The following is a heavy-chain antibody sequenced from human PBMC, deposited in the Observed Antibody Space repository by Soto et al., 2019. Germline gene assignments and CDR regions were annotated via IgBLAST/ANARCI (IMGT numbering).Heavy chain of an antibody. D-gene: IGHD4-4*01. J-gene: IGHJ6*02. CDR3: AREKPDYSNYGMDV. V-gene: IGHV3-30-3*01. Sequence: QVQLVESGGGVVQPGRSLRLSCAASGFTFSSYAMHWVRQAPGKGLEWVAVISYDGSNKYYADSVKGRFTISRDNSKNTLYLQMNSLRVEDTAVYYCAREKPDYSNYGMDVRGQGTTVTVSS. CDR1: GFTFSSYA. CDR2: ISYDGSNK.